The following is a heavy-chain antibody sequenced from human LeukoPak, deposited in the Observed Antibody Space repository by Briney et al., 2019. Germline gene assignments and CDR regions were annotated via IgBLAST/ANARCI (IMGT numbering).Heavy chain of an antibody. V-gene: IGHV4-59*01. CDR3: ARVPYYYGMDV. CDR1: GGSISSYY. Sequence: SATLSLTCTVSGGSISSYYWSWIGQPPAKGLEWIGYIYYSGSTNYNPPLKSRVTTSVDTSKNQFSLKLSSVTAADTAVYECARVPYYYGMDVWGQGTAVSVS. J-gene: IGHJ6*02. CDR2: IYYSGST.